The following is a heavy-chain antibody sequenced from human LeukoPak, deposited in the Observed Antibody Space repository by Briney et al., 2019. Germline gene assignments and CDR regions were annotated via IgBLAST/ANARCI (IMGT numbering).Heavy chain of an antibody. V-gene: IGHV4-39*01. J-gene: IGHJ4*02. Sequence: SETRSLTCTVSGGSTSSSSYYWGWLRQPPGNGLELIGSKYYSGSTYYNPSLKSRVTISVDTSKNQFSLKLSSVTVADTAVYYCASHNSAWGYFDYWGQGTLVTVSS. D-gene: IGHD6-19*01. CDR3: ASHNSAWGYFDY. CDR2: KYYSGST. CDR1: GGSTSSSSYY.